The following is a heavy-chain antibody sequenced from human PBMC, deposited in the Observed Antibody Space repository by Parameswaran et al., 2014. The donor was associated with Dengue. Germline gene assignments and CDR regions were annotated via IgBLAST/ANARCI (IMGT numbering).Heavy chain of an antibody. Sequence: SETLPSPALSLVAPSAVVVTTGAGIRQPPGKGLEWIGSIYYSGSTYYNPSLKSRVTISVDTSKNQFSLKLSSVTAADTAVYYCASGGSSTSWVLYYYYYMDVWGKGTTVTVSS. D-gene: IGHD2-2*01. CDR1: VAPSAVVVTT. CDR3: ASGGSSTSWVLYYYYYMDV. V-gene: IGHV4-39*01. CDR2: IYYSGST. J-gene: IGHJ6*03.